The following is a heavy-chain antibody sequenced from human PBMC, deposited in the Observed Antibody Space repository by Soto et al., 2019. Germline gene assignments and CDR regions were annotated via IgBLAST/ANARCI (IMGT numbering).Heavy chain of an antibody. CDR1: GLTVSSNY. Sequence: EVQLVETGGGLIQPGGSLRLSCAASGLTVSSNYMNWVRQAPGKGLEWVSVLYSGGSTHYAGSVKGRFIISRDNSKNTLYLQMNSLRVEDTSVYYCAIDRPGDEGDGFDIWGHGTMVTVSS. J-gene: IGHJ3*02. CDR3: AIDRPGDEGDGFDI. D-gene: IGHD3-10*01. V-gene: IGHV3-53*02. CDR2: LYSGGST.